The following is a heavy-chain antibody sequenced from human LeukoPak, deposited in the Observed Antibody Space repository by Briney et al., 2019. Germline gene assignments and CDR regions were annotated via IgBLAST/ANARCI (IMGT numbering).Heavy chain of an antibody. CDR2: TYYSGST. D-gene: IGHD5-24*01. CDR3: ARSRRDGYNLEFDY. J-gene: IGHJ4*02. V-gene: IGHV4-59*02. CDR1: GGSVSSYY. Sequence: SEALSLTCTVSGGSVSSYYWSWIRQPPGKGLEWIGYTYYSGSTNYNPSLKSRVTISVDTSKNQFSLKLSSVTAADTAVYYCARSRRDGYNLEFDYWGQGTLVTVSS.